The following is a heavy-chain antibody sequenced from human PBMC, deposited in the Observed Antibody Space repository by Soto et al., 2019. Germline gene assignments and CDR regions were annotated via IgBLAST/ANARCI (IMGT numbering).Heavy chain of an antibody. CDR3: ARGPLYDILTGYFPATLDY. CDR1: GGSFSGYY. V-gene: IGHV4-34*01. CDR2: INHSGST. D-gene: IGHD3-9*01. J-gene: IGHJ4*02. Sequence: SETLSLTCAVYGGSFSGYYWSWIRQPPGKGLEWIGEINHSGSTNYNPSLKSRVTISVDTSKNQFSLKLSSVTAADTAVYYCARGPLYDILTGYFPATLDYWGQGTLVTVS.